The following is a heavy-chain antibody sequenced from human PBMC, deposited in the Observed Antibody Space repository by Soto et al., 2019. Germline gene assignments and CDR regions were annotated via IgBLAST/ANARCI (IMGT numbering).Heavy chain of an antibody. J-gene: IGHJ4*02. CDR3: ARRWGGTFDY. CDR1: GGSISSYY. D-gene: IGHD2-21*01. V-gene: IGHV4-59*01. CDR2: IYYSGST. Sequence: SETLSLTCTVSGGSISSYYWTWIRQPPGKGLEWIGYIYYSGSTNYNPSLKSRVTISVDTSKNQFSLKLSSVTAADTAVYYCARRWGGTFDYWGQGTLVTVSS.